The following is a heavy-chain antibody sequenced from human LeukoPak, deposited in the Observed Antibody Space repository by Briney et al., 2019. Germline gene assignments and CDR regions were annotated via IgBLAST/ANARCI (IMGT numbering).Heavy chain of an antibody. Sequence: GGSLRLPCAASGFTFRRCWMSWVRQAPGKGLEGVANIKEDGTIKYYVDSVKGRLTIFRDNAKSSVFLQVNSLRAEDTAMYYCARIGYSSSSIDYWGQGTLVTVSS. V-gene: IGHV3-7*01. CDR1: GFTFRRCW. CDR3: ARIGYSSSSIDY. CDR2: IKEDGTIK. D-gene: IGHD6-13*01. J-gene: IGHJ4*02.